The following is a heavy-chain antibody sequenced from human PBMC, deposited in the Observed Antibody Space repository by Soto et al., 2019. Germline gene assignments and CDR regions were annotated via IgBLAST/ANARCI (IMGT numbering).Heavy chain of an antibody. Sequence: PGGSLRLSCAASGFTFSSYGMHWVRQAPGKGLEWVAVISYDGSNKYYADSVKGRFTISRDNSKNTLYLQMNSLRAEDTAVYYCAKVPLRFSSPRKNGYWFDPWGQGTQVTVSS. CDR1: GFTFSSYG. J-gene: IGHJ5*02. V-gene: IGHV3-30*18. D-gene: IGHD3-3*01. CDR3: AKVPLRFSSPRKNGYWFDP. CDR2: ISYDGSNK.